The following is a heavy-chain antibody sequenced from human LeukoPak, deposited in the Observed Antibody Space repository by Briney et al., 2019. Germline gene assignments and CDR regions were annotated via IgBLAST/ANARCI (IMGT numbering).Heavy chain of an antibody. Sequence: PGRSLRLSCAASGFTFDDYAMHWVRQAPGKGLEWVSGISWNSGSIGYADSVKGRFTISRDNAKNSLYLQMNSLRAEDTAVYYCAKNRGFRGVIVLPPLDSWGQGTLVTVSS. CDR1: GFTFDDYA. CDR3: AKNRGFRGVIVLPPLDS. D-gene: IGHD3-16*02. CDR2: ISWNSGSI. V-gene: IGHV3-9*01. J-gene: IGHJ4*02.